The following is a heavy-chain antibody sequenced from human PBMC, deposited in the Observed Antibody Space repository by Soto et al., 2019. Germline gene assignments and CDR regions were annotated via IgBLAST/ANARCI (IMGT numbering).Heavy chain of an antibody. Sequence: ASVKVSCKASGYTFTIYAMHWVRQAPGQRLEWMGWINAGNGNTKYSQKFQGRVTITRDTSASTAYMELSSLRSEDTAVYYCARDRVVNPSSYYYMAVWGKAPTGTVFS. CDR2: INAGNGNT. CDR3: ARDRVVNPSSYYYMAV. D-gene: IGHD6-6*01. CDR1: GYTFTIYA. J-gene: IGHJ6*03. V-gene: IGHV1-3*01.